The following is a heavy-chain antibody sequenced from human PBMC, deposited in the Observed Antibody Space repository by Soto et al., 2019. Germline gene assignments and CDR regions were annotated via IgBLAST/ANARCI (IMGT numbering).Heavy chain of an antibody. D-gene: IGHD3-16*01. CDR2: INGYNGNT. V-gene: IGHV1-18*01. CDR1: GYTFSRSG. J-gene: IGHJ6*02. CDR3: ARMGDVPYYYYGMDV. Sequence: QVQLVQSGAEVKKPGASVKVSCKASGYTFSRSGISWVRQAPGQGIEWMGWINGYNGNTNYTQKMQGRITLTTETPTSTAYMELRSLRSDDTAVYYCARMGDVPYYYYGMDVWGQGTTVIVSS.